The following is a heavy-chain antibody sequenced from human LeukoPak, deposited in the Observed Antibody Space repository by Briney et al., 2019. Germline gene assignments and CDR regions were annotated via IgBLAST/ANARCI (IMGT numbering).Heavy chain of an antibody. V-gene: IGHV3-21*01. Sequence: GSLRLSCAASGFTFSSYSMNWVRQAPGKGLEWVSSISSSSSYIYYADSVKGRFTISRDNAKNSLYLQMNSLRAEDTAVYYCARGRPGYSGYTAAGIVDYWGQGTLVTVSS. D-gene: IGHD6-13*01. CDR1: GFTFSSYS. CDR2: ISSSSSYI. J-gene: IGHJ4*02. CDR3: ARGRPGYSGYTAAGIVDY.